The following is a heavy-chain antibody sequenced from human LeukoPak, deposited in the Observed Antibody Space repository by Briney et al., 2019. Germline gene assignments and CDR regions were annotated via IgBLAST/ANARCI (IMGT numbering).Heavy chain of an antibody. CDR3: AWGVGATLGAFDI. J-gene: IGHJ3*02. CDR2: INPNSGGT. V-gene: IGHV1-2*02. D-gene: IGHD1-26*01. CDR1: EYTFTGYY. Sequence: GASVKVSCKASEYTFTGYYMHWVRQAPGQGLEWMGWINPNSGGTNYAQKFQGRVTMTRDTSISTAYMELSRLRSDDTAVYYCAWGVGATLGAFDIWGQGTMVTVSS.